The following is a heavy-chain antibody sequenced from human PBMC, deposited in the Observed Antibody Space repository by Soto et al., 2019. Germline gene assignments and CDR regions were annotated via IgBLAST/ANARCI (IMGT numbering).Heavy chain of an antibody. CDR2: INPSRGST. CDR1: GYTFTSYY. Sequence: ASVKVSCKAYGYTFTSYYMHWVRQAPGQGLEWMGIINPSRGSTSYAQKFQGRVTMTRDTSTSTVYMELSSLRSEDMAVYYCARDREGSGWYSDYWGQGTLVTVSS. J-gene: IGHJ4*02. CDR3: ARDREGSGWYSDY. V-gene: IGHV1-46*01. D-gene: IGHD6-19*01.